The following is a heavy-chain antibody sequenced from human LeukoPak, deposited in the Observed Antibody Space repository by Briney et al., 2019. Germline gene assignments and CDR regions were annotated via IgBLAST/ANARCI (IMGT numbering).Heavy chain of an antibody. CDR3: ARGGWEHLLDY. Sequence: PSETLSLTCAVYGGPFSGDYWSWIRQPPGKGLEWIGEINHSGSTNYNPSLQSRVTISVDRSKNQFSLKLSSVTAADTAVYYCARGGWEHLLDYWGQGTLVTVSS. CDR1: GGPFSGDY. J-gene: IGHJ4*02. V-gene: IGHV4-34*01. D-gene: IGHD4-23*01. CDR2: INHSGST.